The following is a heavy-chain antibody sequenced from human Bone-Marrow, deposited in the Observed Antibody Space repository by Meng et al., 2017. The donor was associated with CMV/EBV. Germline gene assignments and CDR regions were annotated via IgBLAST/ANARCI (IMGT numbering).Heavy chain of an antibody. V-gene: IGHV3-21*01. J-gene: IGHJ5*02. CDR1: GFTFSSYS. CDR3: ARGLRTGLNWFDP. D-gene: IGHD3/OR15-3a*01. Sequence: GESLQISCAASGFTFSSYSMNWVRQAPGKGLEWVSSISSSSSYIYYADSVKGRFTISRDNAKNSLYLQMNSLRAEDTAVYYCARGLRTGLNWFDPWGQGTLVTVSS. CDR2: ISSSSSYI.